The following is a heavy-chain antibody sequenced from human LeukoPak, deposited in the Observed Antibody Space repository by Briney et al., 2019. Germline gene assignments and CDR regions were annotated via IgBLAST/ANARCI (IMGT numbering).Heavy chain of an antibody. V-gene: IGHV3-7*01. CDR3: ARDDRRITMVRGVIIPYYYYGMDV. Sequence: GESLRLSCTASGFTFSNFWMGWVRQAPGKGLEWVANIKQDGSEKYYVDSVKGRFTISRDNAKNSLYLQMNSLRAEDTAVYYCARDDRRITMVRGVIIPYYYYGMDVWGQGTTVTVSS. J-gene: IGHJ6*02. D-gene: IGHD3-10*01. CDR2: IKQDGSEK. CDR1: GFTFSNFW.